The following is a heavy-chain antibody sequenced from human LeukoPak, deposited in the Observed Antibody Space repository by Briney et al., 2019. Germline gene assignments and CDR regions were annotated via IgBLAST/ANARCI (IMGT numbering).Heavy chain of an antibody. V-gene: IGHV3-7*01. CDR2: IKQDGSEK. CDR1: GFTFSSYW. Sequence: GGSLRLSCAAYGFTFSSYWMSWVRQAPGKGLEWVANIKQDGSEKYYVDSVKGRFTISRDNAKNSLYLQMNSLRAEDTAVYYCARDWHVSSPFDYWGQGTLVTVSS. J-gene: IGHJ4*02. CDR3: ARDWHVSSPFDY.